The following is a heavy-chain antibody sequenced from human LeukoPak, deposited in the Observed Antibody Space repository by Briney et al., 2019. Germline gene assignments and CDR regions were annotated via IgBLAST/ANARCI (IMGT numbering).Heavy chain of an antibody. CDR1: VYTFTSYD. J-gene: IGHJ4*02. CDR3: ARAPWGSGSYDDY. D-gene: IGHD1-26*01. CDR2: MNPNSGNT. Sequence: ASVKVSCMASVYTFTSYDINWVRQATGQGLEWMGWMNPNSGNTGYAQKFQGRVTMTRNTSISTAYMELSSLRSEDTAVYYCARAPWGSGSYDDYWGQGTLVTVSS. V-gene: IGHV1-8*01.